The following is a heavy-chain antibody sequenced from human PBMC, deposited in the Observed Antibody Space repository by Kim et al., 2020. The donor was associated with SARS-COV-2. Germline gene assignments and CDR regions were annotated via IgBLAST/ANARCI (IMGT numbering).Heavy chain of an antibody. D-gene: IGHD6-13*01. V-gene: IGHV3-23*01. J-gene: IGHJ4*02. CDR3: ATAGDSSNDY. Sequence: GGSLRLSCAASGFTFSSYAMHWVRQAAGKGLEWVSGISGSGGNTYYADSVKGRFTISRDNSKNTLYLHINSLKSEDTALYYCATAGDSSNDYWGQGTLVTVSS. CDR1: GFTFSSYA. CDR2: ISGSGGNT.